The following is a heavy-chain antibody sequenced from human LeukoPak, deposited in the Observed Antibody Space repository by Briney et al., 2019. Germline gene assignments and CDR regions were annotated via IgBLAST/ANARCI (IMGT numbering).Heavy chain of an antibody. J-gene: IGHJ4*02. CDR2: INPNSGGT. CDR1: GYTFTGYY. V-gene: IGHV1-2*02. Sequence: ASVKVSCKASGYTFTGYYMHWVRQAPGQGLEWMGWINPNSGGTNYAQKFQGRVTMTRDTSISTACMELSRLRSDDTAVYYCARDDSGYDQTDYWGQGTLVTVSS. D-gene: IGHD5-12*01. CDR3: ARDDSGYDQTDY.